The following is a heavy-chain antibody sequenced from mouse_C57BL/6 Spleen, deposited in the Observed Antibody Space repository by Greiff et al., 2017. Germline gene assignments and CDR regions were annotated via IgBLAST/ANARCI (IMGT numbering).Heavy chain of an antibody. D-gene: IGHD1-3*01. CDR2: ISDGGSYT. CDR3: ARENISNDY. CDR1: GFTFSSYA. Sequence: EVKVVESGGGLVKPGGSLKLSCAASGFTFSSYAMSWVRQTPEKRLEWVATISDGGSYTYYPDNVKGRFTISRDNAKNNLYLQMSHLKSEDTAMYYCARENISNDYWGQGTTLTVSS. V-gene: IGHV5-4*01. J-gene: IGHJ2*01.